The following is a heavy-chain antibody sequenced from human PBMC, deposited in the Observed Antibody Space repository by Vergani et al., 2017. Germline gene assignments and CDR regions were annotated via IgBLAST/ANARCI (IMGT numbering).Heavy chain of an antibody. J-gene: IGHJ6*02. V-gene: IGHV3-23*01. CDR2: ISGSGGST. CDR3: AKDTRKTTVTTYRYYYYYGMDV. CDR1: GFTFSSYA. Sequence: EVQLLESGGGLVQPGGSLRLSCAASGFTFSSYAMSWVRQAPGKGLEWVSAISGSGGSTYYADSVKGRFTISRDNSKNTLYLQMNSLRAEDTAVYYCAKDTRKTTVTTYRYYYYYGMDVWGQGTTVTVSS. D-gene: IGHD4-17*01.